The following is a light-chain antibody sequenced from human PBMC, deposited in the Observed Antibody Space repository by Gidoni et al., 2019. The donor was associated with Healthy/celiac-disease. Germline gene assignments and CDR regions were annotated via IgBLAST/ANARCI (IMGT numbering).Light chain of an antibody. J-gene: IGKJ4*01. CDR1: QDISNY. CDR3: QQYDNLPLT. V-gene: IGKV1-33*01. Sequence: QSPSSLSASVGDRVTITCQASQDISNYLNWYQQKPGKAPKLLIYDASNLETGVPSRFSGSGSGTDFTFTISSLQPEDIATYYCQQYDNLPLTFGGGTKVEIK. CDR2: DAS.